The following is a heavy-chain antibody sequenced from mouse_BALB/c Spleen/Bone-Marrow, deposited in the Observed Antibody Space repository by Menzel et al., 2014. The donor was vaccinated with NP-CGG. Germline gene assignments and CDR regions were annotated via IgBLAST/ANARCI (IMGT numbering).Heavy chain of an antibody. V-gene: IGHV4-1*02. CDR2: INPDSSTI. CDR1: GFDFSRFW. J-gene: IGHJ3*01. Sequence: EVKLMESGGSLVQPGGSLKLSCAASGFDFSRFWMSWVRQAPGKGLEWIGEINPDSSTINYTPSLKDKFIISRVNAKNTLYLQKSKVRSEDTALYYCTRLHYYGYSAYWGQGTLVTVST. CDR3: TRLHYYGYSAY. D-gene: IGHD1-2*01.